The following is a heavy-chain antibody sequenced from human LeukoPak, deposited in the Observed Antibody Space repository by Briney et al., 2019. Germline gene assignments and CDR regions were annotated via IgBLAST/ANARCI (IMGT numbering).Heavy chain of an antibody. J-gene: IGHJ4*02. Sequence: SQTLSLTCAISGDSVSSNSAAWNWIRQSPSRGLEWLGRTYFRSKWYNGYAVSVKSRITINPDTSKNQFSLQLNSATPEDTAVYYCARFSAATGTGDYWGQGTLVTVSS. CDR3: ARFSAATGTGDY. CDR2: TYFRSKWYN. V-gene: IGHV6-1*01. D-gene: IGHD6-13*01. CDR1: GDSVSSNSAA.